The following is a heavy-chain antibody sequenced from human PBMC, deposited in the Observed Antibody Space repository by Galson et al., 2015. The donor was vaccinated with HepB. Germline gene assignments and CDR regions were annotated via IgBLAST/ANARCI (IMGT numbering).Heavy chain of an antibody. CDR2: VMSGSGGA. CDR1: GFTFSSYG. J-gene: IGHJ5*02. D-gene: IGHD6-19*01. CDR3: AKCGVLSSGWCNYYDP. Sequence: SLRLSCAASGFTFSSYGMIWVRQAPGEGLEWVSAVMSGSGGAFYADSVKGRFTISRDNSKNTLSLQTNSLGAEDTAVYYCAKCGVLSSGWCNYYDPWGQGTLVTVSS. V-gene: IGHV3-23*01.